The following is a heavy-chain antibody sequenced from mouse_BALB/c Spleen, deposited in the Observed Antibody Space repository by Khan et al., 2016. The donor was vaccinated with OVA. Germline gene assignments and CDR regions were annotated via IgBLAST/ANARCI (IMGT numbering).Heavy chain of an antibody. Sequence: QVQLKESGAELVRPGASVKLSCKTSGYIFTSYWIHWVKQWPGQGLEWIARIYSGTDNTYYNEKPKDKATLTADKSSSTAYMQLSSLKSEDSAVYFCAREEALYCFDYWGQGTTLTVSS. CDR2: IYSGTDNT. J-gene: IGHJ2*01. D-gene: IGHD3-2*02. CDR1: GYIFTSYW. CDR3: AREEALYCFDY. V-gene: IGHV1-76*01.